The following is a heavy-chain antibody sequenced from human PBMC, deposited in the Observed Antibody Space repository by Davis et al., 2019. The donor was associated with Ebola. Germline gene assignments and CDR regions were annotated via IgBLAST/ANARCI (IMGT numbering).Heavy chain of an antibody. CDR2: INPIDGRT. CDR3: ATPGGRDSGYDVFDI. J-gene: IGHJ3*02. V-gene: IGHV1-46*03. Sequence: ASVTVSCMASGYTFTNYYMHWFRQVPVQGPEWMGMINPIDGRTIYAEKFQGRDTVTRNTSTGTVYMKLSSLRSEDTAMYYCATPGGRDSGYDVFDIWGQGKMVTVSS. CDR1: GYTFTNYY. D-gene: IGHD5-12*01.